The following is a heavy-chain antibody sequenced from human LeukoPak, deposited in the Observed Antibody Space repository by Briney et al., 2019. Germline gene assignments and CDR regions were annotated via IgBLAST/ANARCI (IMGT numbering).Heavy chain of an antibody. V-gene: IGHV4-59*01. D-gene: IGHD3-22*01. CDR1: GGSISSNY. J-gene: IGHJ4*02. Sequence: PSETLSLTCTVPGGSISSNYWSWLRQPPGKGLEWIGYIYYSGSANYNASLKSRVTISVDTSKNQYSLKLSSVTAADTAVYYCARGYRYYYDSSGLYYFDYWGQGTLVTISS. CDR3: ARGYRYYYDSSGLYYFDY. CDR2: IYYSGSA.